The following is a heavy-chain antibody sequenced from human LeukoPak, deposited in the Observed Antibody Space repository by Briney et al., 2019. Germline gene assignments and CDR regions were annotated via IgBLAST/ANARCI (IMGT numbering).Heavy chain of an antibody. V-gene: IGHV3-30-3*01. Sequence: GGSLRLSCAASGFTFSSYAMHWVRQAPGKGLEWVAVISNDGSNKYYADSVKGRFTISRDNSKNTLYLQMNSLRAEDTAVYYCAKGGPYSSSTIDYWGQGTLVTVSS. D-gene: IGHD6-6*01. J-gene: IGHJ4*02. CDR3: AKGGPYSSSTIDY. CDR1: GFTFSSYA. CDR2: ISNDGSNK.